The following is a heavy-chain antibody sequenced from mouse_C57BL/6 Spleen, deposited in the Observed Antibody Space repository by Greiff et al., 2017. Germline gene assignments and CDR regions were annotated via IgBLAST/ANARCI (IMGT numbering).Heavy chain of an antibody. J-gene: IGHJ2*01. D-gene: IGHD1-1*01. V-gene: IGHV1-64*01. CDR3: ARSTVVATDYFDY. CDR2: IHPNSGST. CDR1: GYTFTSYW. Sequence: QVQLQQPGAELVKPGASVKLSCKASGYTFTSYWMHWVKQRPGQGLEWIGMIHPNSGSTNYNEKFKSKATLTVDKSSSTAYMQLSSLTSEDSAFYYCARSTVVATDYFDYWGQGATLTVSS.